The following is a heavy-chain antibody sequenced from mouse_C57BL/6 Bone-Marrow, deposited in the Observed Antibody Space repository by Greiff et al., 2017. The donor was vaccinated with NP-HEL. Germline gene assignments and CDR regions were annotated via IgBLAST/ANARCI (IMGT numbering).Heavy chain of an antibody. CDR1: GFNIKDDY. J-gene: IGHJ2*01. Sequence: VQLQQSGAELVRPGASVKLSCTASGFNIKDDYMHWVKQRPEQGLEWIGWIDPENGDTEYASKFQGKATITADTSSNTAYLQLSSLTSEDTAVYYCTTQPYGYESYYFDYWGQGTTLTVSS. CDR3: TTQPYGYESYYFDY. V-gene: IGHV14-4*01. D-gene: IGHD2-2*01. CDR2: IDPENGDT.